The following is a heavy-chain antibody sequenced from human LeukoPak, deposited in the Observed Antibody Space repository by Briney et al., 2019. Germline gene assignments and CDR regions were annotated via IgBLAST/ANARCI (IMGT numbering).Heavy chain of an antibody. J-gene: IGHJ4*02. CDR2: INHSGST. Sequence: PSETLSLTCAVYGGSFSGYYWSWIRQPPGKGLEWIGEINHSGSTNYNPSLKSRVTISVDTSKNQFSLKLSSVTAADTAVYYCASLPHTHYRDGYNYEVDYWGQGTLVTVSS. D-gene: IGHD5-24*01. V-gene: IGHV4-34*01. CDR3: ASLPHTHYRDGYNYEVDY. CDR1: GGSFSGYY.